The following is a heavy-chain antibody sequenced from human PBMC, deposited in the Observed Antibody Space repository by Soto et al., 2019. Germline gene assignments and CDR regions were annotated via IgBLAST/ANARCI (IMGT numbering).Heavy chain of an antibody. CDR2: MNPNSGNT. V-gene: IGHV1-8*01. CDR1: GYTFTSYD. CDR3: ARGGTMSSGWYPYYFDY. Sequence: QVQLVQSGAEVKKPGASVKVSCKASGYTFTSYDINWVRQATGHGLEWMGWMNPNSGNTGYAQKFQGRVTMTRNTSISTAYMELSSLRSEFTAVYYCARGGTMSSGWYPYYFDYWGQGTMVTVSS. D-gene: IGHD6-19*01. J-gene: IGHJ4*02.